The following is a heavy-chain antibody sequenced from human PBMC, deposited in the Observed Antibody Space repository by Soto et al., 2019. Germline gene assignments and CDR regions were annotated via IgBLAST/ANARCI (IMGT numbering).Heavy chain of an antibody. Sequence: EVQLLESGGGLVQPGGSLRLSCAASGFTFSSYAMSWVRQAPGRGLEWVSAISGSGGSTYYADSVKGRFTISRDNSKNTLYLQMNSLRAEDTAVYYCAKAPLFMILVGEYFQHWGQGTLVTVSS. D-gene: IGHD3-22*01. CDR3: AKAPLFMILVGEYFQH. V-gene: IGHV3-23*01. CDR1: GFTFSSYA. J-gene: IGHJ1*01. CDR2: ISGSGGST.